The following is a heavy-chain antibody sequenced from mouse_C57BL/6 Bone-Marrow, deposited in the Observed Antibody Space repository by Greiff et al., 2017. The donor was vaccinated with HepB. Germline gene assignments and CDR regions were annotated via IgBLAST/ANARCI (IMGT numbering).Heavy chain of an antibody. CDR1: GYTFTNYW. V-gene: IGHV1-63*01. D-gene: IGHD1-1*02. CDR3: ARVGYGAMDY. J-gene: IGHJ4*01. Sequence: QVQLKQSGAELVRPGTSVKMSCKASGYTFTNYWIGWAKQRPGHGLEWIGDIYPGGGYTNYNEKFKGKATLTADKSSSTAYMQFSSLTSEDSAIYYCARVGYGAMDYWVKEPQSPSPQ. CDR2: IYPGGGYT.